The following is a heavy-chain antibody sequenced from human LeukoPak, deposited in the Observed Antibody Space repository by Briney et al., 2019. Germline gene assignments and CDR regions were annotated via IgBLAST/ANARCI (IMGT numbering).Heavy chain of an antibody. Sequence: GSLRLSCTASGFTFGDYAMSWVRQAPGKGLEWVGFIRSKAYGGTTEYAASVEGRFTISRDDSKSIAYLQMNSLKTEDTAVYYCTRIGYADYDFWSGYYTRGAFDIWGQGTMVTVSS. CDR1: GFTFGDYA. CDR3: TRIGYADYDFWSGYYTRGAFDI. D-gene: IGHD3-3*01. J-gene: IGHJ3*02. V-gene: IGHV3-49*04. CDR2: IRSKAYGGTT.